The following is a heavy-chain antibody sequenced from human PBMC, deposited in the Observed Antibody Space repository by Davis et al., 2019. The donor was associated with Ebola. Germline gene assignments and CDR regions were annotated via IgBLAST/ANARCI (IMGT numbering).Heavy chain of an antibody. J-gene: IGHJ4*02. Sequence: ASVQVSCKSSAYTFTSYGLVWVRQAPGLGLEWMGWISGFNTNTNFAQKFQGRVTVSKDTSTNTAYMDLRSLTSDDTAIYYCAGAPNYDVLTATSSYYFDYWGQGTLVTVSS. CDR3: AGAPNYDVLTATSSYYFDY. D-gene: IGHD3-9*01. CDR2: ISGFNTNT. CDR1: AYTFTSYG. V-gene: IGHV1-18*04.